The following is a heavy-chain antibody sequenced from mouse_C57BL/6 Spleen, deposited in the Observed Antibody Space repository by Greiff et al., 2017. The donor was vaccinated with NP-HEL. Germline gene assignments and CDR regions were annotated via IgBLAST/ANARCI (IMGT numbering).Heavy chain of an antibody. Sequence: EVKLMESGGGLVQPGGSLKLSCAASGFTFSDYYMYWVRQTPEKRLEWVAYISNGGGSTYYPDTVKGRFTISRDNAKNTLYLQMSRLKSEDTAMYYCARHVIPHLWLRRDYYAMDYWGQGTSVTVSS. CDR2: ISNGGGST. J-gene: IGHJ4*01. V-gene: IGHV5-12*01. CDR1: GFTFSDYY. CDR3: ARHVIPHLWLRRDYYAMDY. D-gene: IGHD2-2*01.